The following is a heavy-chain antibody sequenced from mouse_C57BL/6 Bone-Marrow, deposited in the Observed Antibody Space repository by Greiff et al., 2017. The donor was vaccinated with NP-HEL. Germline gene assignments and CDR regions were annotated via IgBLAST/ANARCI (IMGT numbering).Heavy chain of an antibody. D-gene: IGHD2-4*01. CDR2: ISYDGSN. CDR3: ARAYDYPYYAMDY. Sequence: EVQLQQSGPGLVKPSQSLSLTCSVTGYSITSGYYWNWIRQFPGNKLEWMGYISYDGSNNYNPSFKNRISFTRDTSKNQFFLKLNSVTTEDTATYYCARAYDYPYYAMDYWGQGTSVTVSS. V-gene: IGHV3-6*01. CDR1: GYSITSGYY. J-gene: IGHJ4*01.